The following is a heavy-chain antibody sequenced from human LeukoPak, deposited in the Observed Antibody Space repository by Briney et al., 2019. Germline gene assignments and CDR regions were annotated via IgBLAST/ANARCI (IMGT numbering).Heavy chain of an antibody. CDR3: ARDRVWYYYDSSGYWAY. D-gene: IGHD3-22*01. CDR1: GFTFSSYW. CDR2: IKQDGSEK. Sequence: GGSLRLSCAASGFTFSSYWMSWVRQAPGKGLEWVANIKQDGSEKYYVDSVKGRFTISRDNAKNSLYLQMNSLRAEDTAVYYCARDRVWYYYDSSGYWAYWGRGTLVTVSS. V-gene: IGHV3-7*01. J-gene: IGHJ4*02.